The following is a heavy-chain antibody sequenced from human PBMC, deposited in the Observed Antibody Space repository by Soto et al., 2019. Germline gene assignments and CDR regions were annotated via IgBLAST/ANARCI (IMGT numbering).Heavy chain of an antibody. CDR1: GGSISSYY. V-gene: IGHV4-59*01. J-gene: IGHJ5*02. CDR3: ARGDYGDYDVTTWFDP. CDR2: IYYSGST. D-gene: IGHD4-17*01. Sequence: SETLSLTCTVSGGSISSYYWSWIRQPPGKGLEWIGYIYYSGSTNYNPSLKSRVTISVDTSKNQFSLKLSSVTAADTAVYYCARGDYGDYDVTTWFDPWGQGTLVTVSS.